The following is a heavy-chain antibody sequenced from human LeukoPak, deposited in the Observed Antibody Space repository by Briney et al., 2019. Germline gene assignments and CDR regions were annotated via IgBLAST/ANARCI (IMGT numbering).Heavy chain of an antibody. D-gene: IGHD2-15*01. V-gene: IGHV3-23*01. Sequence: GGSLRLSCAASGFTFSSYAMSWVRPAPGKGLEWVSAISGSGGSTYYADSVKGRFTISRDNSKNTLYLQMNSLRAEDTAVYYCARASSLLSYYYYGMDVWGQGTTVTVSS. CDR3: ARASSLLSYYYYGMDV. CDR2: ISGSGGST. CDR1: GFTFSSYA. J-gene: IGHJ6*02.